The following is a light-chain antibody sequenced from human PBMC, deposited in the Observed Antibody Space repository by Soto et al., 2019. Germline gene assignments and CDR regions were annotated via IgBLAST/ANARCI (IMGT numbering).Light chain of an antibody. CDR2: GAS. CDR1: QIVSDNF. Sequence: EIVLTQSPGTLSLSPGERATLACGASQIVSDNFLAWYQQKPGQAPRLLIYGASSRANGIPDRFSGSGSGTDFTLTISRLEPGDFAVYYCQHRSNWPLTFGGGTKVEIK. CDR3: QHRSNWPLT. V-gene: IGKV3D-20*02. J-gene: IGKJ4*01.